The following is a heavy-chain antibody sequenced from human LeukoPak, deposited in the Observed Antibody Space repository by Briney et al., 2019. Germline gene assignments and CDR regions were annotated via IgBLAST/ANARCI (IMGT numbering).Heavy chain of an antibody. D-gene: IGHD4/OR15-4a*01. Sequence: SETLSLTCTISGASITNFYWSWVRRPPGKGLEWIGYIYPSGTTNYNPSLQSRVTMSLDTSKNQLSLRLSSVTAADTAVYFCASLKVSVVLGAITYYMDVWGKGTTVTVSS. V-gene: IGHV4-4*09. CDR2: IYPSGTT. CDR3: ASLKVSVVLGAITYYMDV. J-gene: IGHJ6*03. CDR1: GASITNFY.